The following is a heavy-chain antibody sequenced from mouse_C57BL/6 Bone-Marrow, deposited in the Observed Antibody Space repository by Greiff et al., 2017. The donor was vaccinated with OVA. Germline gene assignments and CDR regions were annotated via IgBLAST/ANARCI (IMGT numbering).Heavy chain of an antibody. D-gene: IGHD2-4*01. V-gene: IGHV1-64*01. Sequence: QVQLKQPGAELVKPGASVKLSCKASGYTFTSYWMHWVKQRPGQGLEWIGMIHPNSGSTNYNEKFKSKATLTVDKSSSTAYMQLSSLTSEDSAVYYCARCYDYPFAYWGQGTLVTVSA. J-gene: IGHJ3*01. CDR3: ARCYDYPFAY. CDR1: GYTFTSYW. CDR2: IHPNSGST.